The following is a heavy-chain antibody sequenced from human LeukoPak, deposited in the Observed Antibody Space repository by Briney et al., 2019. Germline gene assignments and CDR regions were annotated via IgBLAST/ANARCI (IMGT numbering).Heavy chain of an antibody. J-gene: IGHJ4*02. Sequence: PGGSLRLSCAASGFTFDDYGMSWVRQAPGKGLEWVSGINWNGGSTGYADSVKGRFTISRDNAKNSLYLQMNSLRAEDTALYYCAKVLSSGWLDNFDYWGQGTLVTVSP. CDR3: AKVLSSGWLDNFDY. CDR2: INWNGGST. CDR1: GFTFDDYG. V-gene: IGHV3-20*04. D-gene: IGHD6-19*01.